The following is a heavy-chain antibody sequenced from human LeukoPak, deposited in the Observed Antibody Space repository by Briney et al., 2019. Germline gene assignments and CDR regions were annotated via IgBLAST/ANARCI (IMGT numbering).Heavy chain of an antibody. D-gene: IGHD6-19*01. CDR1: GFTFSSYG. J-gene: IGHJ5*01. CDR3: ARVAVAGPTGWFDS. Sequence: GGSLRLSCAASGFTFSSYGMHWVRQAPGKGLEWVAFIRYDGNEKSYADSVRGRFTISRDNSKNALYLQMNSLRPEDTTVYYCARVAVAGPTGWFDSWGQGTLVTVSS. CDR2: IRYDGNEK. V-gene: IGHV3-30*02.